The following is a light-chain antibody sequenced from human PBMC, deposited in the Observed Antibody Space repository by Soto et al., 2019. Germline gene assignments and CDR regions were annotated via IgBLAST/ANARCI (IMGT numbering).Light chain of an antibody. CDR1: QSVSSK. Sequence: EIVMTQSPATLSVSPGERATLSCRASQSVSSKLAWYQQKPGQAPRLLIYGASTRATGIPGRFSGSGSGTEFTLTLSSLQSEDFAVYYCQQYNNWPPLTFGGGTKVEIK. CDR3: QQYNNWPPLT. J-gene: IGKJ4*01. V-gene: IGKV3-15*01. CDR2: GAS.